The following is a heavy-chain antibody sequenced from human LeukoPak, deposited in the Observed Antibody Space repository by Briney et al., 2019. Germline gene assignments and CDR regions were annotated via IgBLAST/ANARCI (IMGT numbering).Heavy chain of an antibody. CDR3: ARERLSGSYLYYFDY. D-gene: IGHD1-26*01. CDR2: INWNGGST. Sequence: GGSLRLSCAASGFTFDDYGMSWVRQAPGKGLEWVSGINWNGGSTGYADSVKGRFTISRDNAKNSLYLQMNSLRAEDTALYYCARERLSGSYLYYFDYWGQGTLVTVSS. CDR1: GFTFDDYG. V-gene: IGHV3-20*04. J-gene: IGHJ4*02.